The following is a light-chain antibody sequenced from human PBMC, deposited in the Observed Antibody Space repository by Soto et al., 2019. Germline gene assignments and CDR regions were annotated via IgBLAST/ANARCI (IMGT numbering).Light chain of an antibody. CDR3: QQYNSYSYT. CDR1: QSISSW. V-gene: IGKV1-5*01. J-gene: IGKJ2*01. CDR2: DAS. Sequence: DVKMTQSPSTLSATVGDRVTITCRASQSISSWLAWYQQKPGKAPKLLIYDASSLESGVPSRFSGSGSGTEITLTISSLQPDDFATYYCQQYNSYSYTFGQGTKVDIK.